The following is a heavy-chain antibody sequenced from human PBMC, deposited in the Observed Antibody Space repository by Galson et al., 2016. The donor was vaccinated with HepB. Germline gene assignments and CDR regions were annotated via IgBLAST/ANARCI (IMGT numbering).Heavy chain of an antibody. CDR1: GFTFSSYG. V-gene: IGHV3-33*01. CDR2: IWYDGSTK. D-gene: IGHD6-13*01. J-gene: IGHJ4*02. CDR3: ARDARGIAACDY. Sequence: SLRLSCAASGFTFSSYGMHWVRQAPGKGLEWVAAIWYDGSTKYYADSVKGRFTISKDNSKNTLFLQMNSPRAEDTAVYYCARDARGIAACDYWGQGTLVTVSS.